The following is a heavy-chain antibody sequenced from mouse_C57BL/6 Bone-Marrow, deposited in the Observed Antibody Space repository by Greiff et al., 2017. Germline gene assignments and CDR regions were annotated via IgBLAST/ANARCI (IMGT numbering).Heavy chain of an antibody. D-gene: IGHD1-1*01. CDR1: GYTFTSYW. V-gene: IGHV1-61*01. Sequence: QVQLKQPGAELVRPGSSVKLSCKASGYTFTSYWMDWVKQRPGQGLEWIGNIYPSDSETHYNQKFKDKATLTVDKSSSTAYMQLSSLTSEDSAVYYCARLHYYGSSLDYWGQGTTLTVSS. J-gene: IGHJ2*01. CDR3: ARLHYYGSSLDY. CDR2: IYPSDSET.